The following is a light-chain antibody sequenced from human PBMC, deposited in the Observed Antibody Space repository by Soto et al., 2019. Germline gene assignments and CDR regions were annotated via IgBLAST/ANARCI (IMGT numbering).Light chain of an antibody. CDR2: DAS. J-gene: IGKJ2*02. Sequence: DIQMTQSPSTLSASVGDRVTITCRASQSINTWLAWYQQKPGKAPKLLIYDASSLESGVPSRFSGSGSGTEFTLTISSLQPDDFATYYCQQYNSQGTFGQGTKLGI. V-gene: IGKV1-5*01. CDR1: QSINTW. CDR3: QQYNSQGT.